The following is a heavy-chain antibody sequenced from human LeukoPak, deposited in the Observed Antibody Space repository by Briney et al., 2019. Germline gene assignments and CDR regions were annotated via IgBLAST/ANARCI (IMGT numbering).Heavy chain of an antibody. CDR2: IWYDGSNT. J-gene: IGHJ4*02. CDR3: AKAKIDYGSGSYGYFDY. Sequence: GGSLRLSCAASGFIFSSYGMHWVRQAPGKGLECVAVIWYDGSNTLYADSVKGRFTISRDNSKNTLYLQMNSLRAEDTAVYYCAKAKIDYGSGSYGYFDYWSQGTLVTVSS. D-gene: IGHD3-10*01. CDR1: GFIFSSYG. V-gene: IGHV3-33*06.